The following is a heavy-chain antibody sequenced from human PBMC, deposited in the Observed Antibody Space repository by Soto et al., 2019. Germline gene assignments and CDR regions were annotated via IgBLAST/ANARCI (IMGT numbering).Heavy chain of an antibody. D-gene: IGHD3-16*02. V-gene: IGHV1-46*04. J-gene: IGHJ4*02. Sequence: QVQLVQSGAEVKGPGTSVILSCQTSGYTFAHYYIHWVRQAPGQGLEYMGIIDPRTGTSGTSTSPQSVQGRLSITSDASTSTVYMELSNLRSDDTATYYCARLSRITFIVDWGQGTLVTVSS. CDR1: GYTFAHYY. CDR3: ARLSRITFIVD. CDR2: IDPRTGTSGTS.